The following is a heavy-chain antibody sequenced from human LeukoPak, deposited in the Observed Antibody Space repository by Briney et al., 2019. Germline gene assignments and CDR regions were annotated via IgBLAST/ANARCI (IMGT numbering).Heavy chain of an antibody. Sequence: GGSLRLSCAASGFTFSSYWMSWVRQAPGKGLEGVANIKQDGSEKYYVDSVKGRFTISRDNDKNSLYLQMNSLRAEDTAVYYCARSGSSSYYDSSGYSIDYWGQGTLVTVSS. CDR3: ARSGSSSYYDSSGYSIDY. CDR1: GFTFSSYW. J-gene: IGHJ4*02. V-gene: IGHV3-7*01. D-gene: IGHD3-22*01. CDR2: IKQDGSEK.